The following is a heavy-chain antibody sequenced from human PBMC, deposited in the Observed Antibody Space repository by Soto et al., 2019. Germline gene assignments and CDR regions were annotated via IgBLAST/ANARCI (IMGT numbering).Heavy chain of an antibody. D-gene: IGHD2-2*01. CDR1: GYTFTSYG. J-gene: IGHJ6*02. Sequence: ASVKVSCKASGYTFTSYGISWVRQAPGQGLEWMGWISAYNGNTNCAQKLQGRVTMTTDTSTSTAYMELRSLRSDDTAVYYCAGSSITSSDPIYYYYYGMDVWGQGTTVTVSS. CDR2: ISAYNGNT. CDR3: AGSSITSSDPIYYYYYGMDV. V-gene: IGHV1-18*01.